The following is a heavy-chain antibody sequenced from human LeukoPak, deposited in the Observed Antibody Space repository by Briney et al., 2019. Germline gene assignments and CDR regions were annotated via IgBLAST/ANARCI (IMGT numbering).Heavy chain of an antibody. CDR3: ARVGSVRGVTGDMDV. CDR2: IIPIFGTA. J-gene: IGHJ6*03. CDR1: GGTFSSYA. Sequence: ASVKVSCKASGGTFSSYAISWVRQAPGQGLECMGGIIPIFGTANYAQKFQGRVTITADKSTSTAYMELSSLRSEDTAVYYCARVGSVRGVTGDMDVWGKGTTVTVSS. V-gene: IGHV1-69*06. D-gene: IGHD3-10*01.